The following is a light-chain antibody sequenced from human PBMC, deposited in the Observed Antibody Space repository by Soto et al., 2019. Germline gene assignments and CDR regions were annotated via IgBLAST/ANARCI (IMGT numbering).Light chain of an antibody. Sequence: EITCAHSLDPLSLSPVETATLACRPPHSVSSRYLAWYQQKPGQAPRLLIYGASSRATGIPDRFSGSGSGTDFTLTISRLEPEDFAVYYCQQYGSSPGLITFGPGTKVDIK. CDR1: HSVSSRY. CDR2: GAS. CDR3: QQYGSSPGLIT. J-gene: IGKJ3*01. V-gene: IGKV3-20*01.